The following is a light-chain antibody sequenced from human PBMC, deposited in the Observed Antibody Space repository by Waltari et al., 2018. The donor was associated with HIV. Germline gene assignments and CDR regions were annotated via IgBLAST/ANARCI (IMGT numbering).Light chain of an antibody. CDR2: DVN. CDR1: SSDVGAYHY. Sequence: QSALTQPRSVSGSPGQSVTIPCTGTSSDVGAYHYVSWSQQHPGKAPKLMIYDVNTGPFGFPVRFSGSKSGKAAPLTFSWLRAGDEANYYCSSYLGADTWVFGGGAKLTVL. J-gene: IGLJ3*02. CDR3: SSYLGADTWV. V-gene: IGLV2-11*01.